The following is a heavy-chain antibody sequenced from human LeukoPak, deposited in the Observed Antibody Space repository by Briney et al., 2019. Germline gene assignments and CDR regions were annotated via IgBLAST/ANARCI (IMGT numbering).Heavy chain of an antibody. D-gene: IGHD3-3*01. V-gene: IGHV3-33*06. CDR3: AKELYYDFWKGVFSY. Sequence: GGSLRLSCAASGFTFSSYGMHWVRQAPGKGLEWVAVIWYDGSNKYYADSVKGRFTISRDNSKNTLYLQMNSLRAEDTAVYYCAKELYYDFWKGVFSYWGQGTLVTVSS. CDR1: GFTFSSYG. CDR2: IWYDGSNK. J-gene: IGHJ4*02.